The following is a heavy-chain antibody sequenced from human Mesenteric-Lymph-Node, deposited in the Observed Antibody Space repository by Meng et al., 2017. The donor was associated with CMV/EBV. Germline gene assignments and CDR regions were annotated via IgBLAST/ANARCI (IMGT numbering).Heavy chain of an antibody. CDR1: GGSFNGYY. Sequence: LSLTCAVYGGSFNGYYWGWIRQAPGKGLEWVSYISSSGSTIYYADSVKGRFTISRDNAKNSLYLQMNSLRAEDTAVYYCASGPVVDDWYFDYWGQGTLVTVSS. CDR2: ISSSGSTI. V-gene: IGHV3-11*01. J-gene: IGHJ4*02. CDR3: ASGPVVDDWYFDY. D-gene: IGHD2-15*01.